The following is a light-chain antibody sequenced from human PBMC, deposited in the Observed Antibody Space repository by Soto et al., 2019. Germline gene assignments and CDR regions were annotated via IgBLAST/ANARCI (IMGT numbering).Light chain of an antibody. CDR3: QSYDSSLSGSV. J-gene: IGLJ2*01. Sequence: QSALTQPPSVSGAPGQRVTISCTGSSSNIGAGYEVHWYQQLPGTAPKLLIYGNSNRPSGVPDRFSGSKSGTSASLAITGLQAEDEADYYCQSYDSSLSGSVFGGGTKLTVL. CDR1: SSNIGAGYE. CDR2: GNS. V-gene: IGLV1-40*01.